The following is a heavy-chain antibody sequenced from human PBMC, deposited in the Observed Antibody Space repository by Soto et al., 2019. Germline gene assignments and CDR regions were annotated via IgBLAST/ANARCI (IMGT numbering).Heavy chain of an antibody. V-gene: IGHV1-2*02. J-gene: IGHJ3*02. Sequence: QLHLVQSGAVVKKTGASVTVSCSASGYPVTAYYMHWVRQAPGRGLEWMGGINPATGAAKYTQTFQGGVTMTRDTSTSTVFMELSGLTSEDTAGFYCARGGGVGVAGSAAFEMWGQGTLVTVSS. CDR2: INPATGAA. D-gene: IGHD3-3*01. CDR3: ARGGGVGVAGSAAFEM. CDR1: GYPVTAYY.